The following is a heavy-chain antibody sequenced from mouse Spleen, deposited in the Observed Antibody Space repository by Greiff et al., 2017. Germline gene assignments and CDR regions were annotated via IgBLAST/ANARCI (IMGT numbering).Heavy chain of an antibody. CDR3: ARSEGFSAWFAY. V-gene: IGHV1-82*01. Sequence: VQLQQSGPELVKPGASVKISCKASGYAFSSSWMNWVKQRPGKGLEWIGRIYPGDGDTNYNGEFKGKATLTADKSSSTAYMQLSSLTSEDSTIXFSARSEGFSAWFAYWGQGTLVTVSA. J-gene: IGHJ3*01. CDR1: GYAFSSSW. CDR2: IYPGDGDT.